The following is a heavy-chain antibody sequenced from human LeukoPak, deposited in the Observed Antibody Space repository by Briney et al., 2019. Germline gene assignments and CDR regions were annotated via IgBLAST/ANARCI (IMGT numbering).Heavy chain of an antibody. Sequence: SETLSLTCAVYGGSFSGYYWSWIRQPPGKGLEWIGEINHSGSTNYNPSLKRRVTISVDTSKNQFSLKLSSVTAADTAVYYCARNFEDSFDYWGQGTLVTVSS. CDR3: ARNFEDSFDY. J-gene: IGHJ4*02. D-gene: IGHD3-22*01. V-gene: IGHV4-34*01. CDR1: GGSFSGYY. CDR2: INHSGST.